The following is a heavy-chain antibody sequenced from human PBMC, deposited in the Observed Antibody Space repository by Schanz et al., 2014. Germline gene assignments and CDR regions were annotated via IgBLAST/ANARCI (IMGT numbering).Heavy chain of an antibody. J-gene: IGHJ4*02. CDR3: AREDCSATSCYFRY. CDR2: IRYDGRNK. Sequence: QVQLVESGGGVVQPGRSLRLSCAASGFTFISYDIHWVRQAPGKGLEWVAVIRYDGRNKNFVESVKGRFTISRDNSNNTVYLQMNTLRAEDTAVYYCAREDCSATSCYFRYWGQGTLGTVSS. CDR1: GFTFISYD. V-gene: IGHV3-33*01. D-gene: IGHD2-21*01.